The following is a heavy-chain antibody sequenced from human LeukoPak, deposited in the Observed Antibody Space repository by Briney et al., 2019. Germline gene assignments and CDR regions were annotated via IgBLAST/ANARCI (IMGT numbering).Heavy chain of an antibody. CDR2: IYYSGST. CDR3: AASESGSYGGLFSYYYMDV. Sequence: PSETLSLTCTVSGGSISSYYWSWIRQPPGKGLEWIGYIYYSGSTNYNPSLKSRVTISVDTSKNQFSLKLSSVTAADTAVYYCAASESGSYGGLFSYYYMDVWGKGTTVTVSS. V-gene: IGHV4-59*12. J-gene: IGHJ6*03. CDR1: GGSISSYY. D-gene: IGHD1-26*01.